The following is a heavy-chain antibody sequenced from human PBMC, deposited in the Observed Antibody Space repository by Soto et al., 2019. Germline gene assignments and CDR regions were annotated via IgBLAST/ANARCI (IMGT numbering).Heavy chain of an antibody. CDR1: RYTFTAYF. CDR3: APKSYNWYYDF. CDR2: LNPNNGNT. D-gene: IGHD1-20*01. V-gene: IGHV1-2*02. Sequence: SVEAFSKASRYTFTAYFIHCVLQPPQQWLDWLGCLNPNNGNTNYALNFQVRLTMTRDTSINTAYMELSRLSSADPSIPYCAPKSYNWYYDFWGQGSRVTVSS. J-gene: IGHJ4*02.